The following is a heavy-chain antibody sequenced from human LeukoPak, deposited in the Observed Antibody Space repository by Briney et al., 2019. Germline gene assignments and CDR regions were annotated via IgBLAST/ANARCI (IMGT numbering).Heavy chain of an antibody. CDR3: ATGGYLSPFDY. J-gene: IGHJ4*02. V-gene: IGHV3-53*01. Sequence: PGGSLRLSCAASGFTVSSNYMSWVRRAPGKGLEWVSVIYSGGSTYYADSVKGRFTISRDNSKNTLYLQMNSLRAEDTAVYYCATGGYLSPFDYWGQGTLVTVSS. CDR1: GFTVSSNY. D-gene: IGHD2-21*02. CDR2: IYSGGST.